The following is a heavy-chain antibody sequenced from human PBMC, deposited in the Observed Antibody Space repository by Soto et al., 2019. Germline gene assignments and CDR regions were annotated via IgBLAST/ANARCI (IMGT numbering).Heavy chain of an antibody. CDR3: ARDPLLRTTVTTARWFDP. D-gene: IGHD4-4*01. J-gene: IGHJ5*02. CDR1: GFTFSSYS. V-gene: IGHV3-48*02. Sequence: GGSLRLSCAASGFTFSSYSMNWVRQAPGKGLEWVSYISSSSSTIYYADSVKGRFTISRDNAKNSLYLQMNSLRDEDTAVYYCARDPLLRTTVTTARWFDPWGQGTRVTVSS. CDR2: ISSSSSTI.